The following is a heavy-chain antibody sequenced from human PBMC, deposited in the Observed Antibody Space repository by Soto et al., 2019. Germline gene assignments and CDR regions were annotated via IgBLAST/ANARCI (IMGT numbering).Heavy chain of an antibody. CDR1: GFTFGSYA. CDR2: ISGSGGST. CDR3: AKGSGIAAAGTLRDY. V-gene: IGHV3-23*01. D-gene: IGHD6-13*01. J-gene: IGHJ4*02. Sequence: PGGSLRLSCAASGFTFGSYAMSWVRQAPGKGLEWVSAISGSGGSTYYADSVKGRFTISRDNSKNTLYLQMNSLRAEDTAVYYCAKGSGIAAAGTLRDYWGQGTLVTVSS.